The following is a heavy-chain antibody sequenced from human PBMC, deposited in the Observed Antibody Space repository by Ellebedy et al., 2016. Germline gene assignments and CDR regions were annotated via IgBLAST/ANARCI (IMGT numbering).Heavy chain of an antibody. CDR3: ARGMNWVPFDY. CDR1: GGSFSGYY. D-gene: IGHD7-27*01. Sequence: GSLRLSXAVYGGSFSGYYWSWIRQPPGKGLEWIGEINHSGSTNYNPSLKSRVTISVDTSKNQFSLKLSSVTAADTAVYYCARGMNWVPFDYWGQGTLVTVSS. J-gene: IGHJ4*02. CDR2: INHSGST. V-gene: IGHV4-34*01.